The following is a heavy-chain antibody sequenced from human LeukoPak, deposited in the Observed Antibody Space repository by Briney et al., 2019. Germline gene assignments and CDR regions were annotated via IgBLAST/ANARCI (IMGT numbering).Heavy chain of an antibody. J-gene: IGHJ4*02. V-gene: IGHV1-2*02. D-gene: IGHD6-6*01. CDR1: GYTFTGYY. CDR3: ARSQSISARQLALPF. CDR2: INPNSGGT. Sequence: GASVKVSCKASGYTFTGYYMHWVRQAPGQGLEWMGWINPNSGGTNYAQKFQGRVTMTRDTSISTAYMELSRLRSDDTAVYYCARSQSISARQLALPFWGQGTLVTVSS.